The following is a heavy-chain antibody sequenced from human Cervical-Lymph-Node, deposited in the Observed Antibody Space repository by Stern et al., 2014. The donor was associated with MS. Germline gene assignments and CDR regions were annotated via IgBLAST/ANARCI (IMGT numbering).Heavy chain of an antibody. CDR3: ARIQHGTSWYFDF. J-gene: IGHJ4*02. Sequence: EVQLVQSGAEVKEPGESLKISCKGSGYSFTTYWIAWVRQMPGKGLEWMGIIYTRDSDNRYSPSFQGQVTISADKSITTAYLQWSNLKASDTAMYYCARIQHGTSWYFDFWGQGTLVTVSS. V-gene: IGHV5-51*03. CDR2: IYTRDSDN. CDR1: GYSFTTYW. D-gene: IGHD6-13*01.